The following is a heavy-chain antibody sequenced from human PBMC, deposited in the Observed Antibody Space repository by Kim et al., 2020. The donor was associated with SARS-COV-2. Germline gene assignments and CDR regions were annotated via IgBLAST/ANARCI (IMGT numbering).Heavy chain of an antibody. CDR3: ARGGGRAAVIV. Sequence: SETLSLTCAVYGGSFSGYYWSWIRQPPGKGLEWIGEINHSGSTNYNPSLKSRVTISVDTSKNQFSLKLSSVTAADTAVYYCARGGGRAAVIVWGQGTLVTVSS. CDR2: INHSGST. V-gene: IGHV4-34*01. J-gene: IGHJ4*02. D-gene: IGHD3-16*02. CDR1: GGSFSGYY.